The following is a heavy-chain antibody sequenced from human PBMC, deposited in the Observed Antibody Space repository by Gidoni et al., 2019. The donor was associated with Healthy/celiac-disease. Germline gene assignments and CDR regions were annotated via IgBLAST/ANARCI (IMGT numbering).Heavy chain of an antibody. Sequence: QVQLQQWGAGLLKPSETLSLTCAVYGGSFSGYYWSWIRQPPGKGLEWIGEINHSGSTNYNPSLKSRVTISVDTSKNQFSLKLSSVTAADTAVYYCARGLRWLQLGGFVYWGQGTLVTVSS. V-gene: IGHV4-34*01. CDR1: GGSFSGYY. CDR3: ARGLRWLQLGGFVY. J-gene: IGHJ4*02. D-gene: IGHD5-12*01. CDR2: INHSGST.